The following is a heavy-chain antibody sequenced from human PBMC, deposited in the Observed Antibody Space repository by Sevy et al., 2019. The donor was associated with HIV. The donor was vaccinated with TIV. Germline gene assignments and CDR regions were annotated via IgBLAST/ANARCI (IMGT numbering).Heavy chain of an antibody. J-gene: IGHJ5*02. D-gene: IGHD2-15*01. V-gene: IGHV1-69*13. CDR3: ARGPKYCSGGSCYFRWLDP. CDR1: GGTFSSYG. Sequence: SVKVSCKASGGTFSSYGISWVRQAPGQGHEWMGGIIPIFGKENYALKFQGRVTITADESTSTAFMELSSLRSEDTAVYYCARGPKYCSGGSCYFRWLDPWGQGTLVTVSS. CDR2: IIPIFGKE.